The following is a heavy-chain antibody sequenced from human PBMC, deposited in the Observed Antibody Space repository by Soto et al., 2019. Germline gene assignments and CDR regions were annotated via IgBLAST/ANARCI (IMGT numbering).Heavy chain of an antibody. CDR3: ARGRTYGDYDGY. D-gene: IGHD4-17*01. CDR1: GGSISSGGYY. V-gene: IGHV4-31*03. CDR2: IYYSGST. J-gene: IGHJ4*02. Sequence: SETLSLTCTVSGGSISSGGYYWSWIRQHPGKGLEWIGYIYYSGSTYYNPSLKSRVTISVDTSKNQFSLKLSSVTAADTAVYYCARGRTYGDYDGYWGQGTLVTVSS.